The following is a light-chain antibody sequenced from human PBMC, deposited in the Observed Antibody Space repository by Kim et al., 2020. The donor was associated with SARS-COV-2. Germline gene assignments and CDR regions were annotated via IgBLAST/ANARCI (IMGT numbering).Light chain of an antibody. Sequence: NINCKSSQSVLYSSNNKNYLAWYQQKPGQPPKLLIYWASTRESGVPDRFSGSGSGTDFTLTISSLQAEDVAVYYCQQYYTTPPITFGQGTRLEIK. CDR3: QQYYTTPPIT. V-gene: IGKV4-1*01. CDR1: QSVLYSSNNKNY. J-gene: IGKJ5*01. CDR2: WAS.